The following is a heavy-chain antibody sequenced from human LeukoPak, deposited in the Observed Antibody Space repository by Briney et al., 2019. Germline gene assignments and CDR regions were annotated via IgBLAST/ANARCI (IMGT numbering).Heavy chain of an antibody. CDR3: ARGGVAARPGIDY. V-gene: IGHV4-34*01. CDR2: INHSGST. Sequence: SETLSLTCAVYGGSFSGYYWSWIRQPPGKGLEWIGEINHSGSTNYNPSLKSRVTISGDTSKNQFSLKLSSVTAADTAVYYCARGGVAARPGIDYWGQGTLVTVSS. D-gene: IGHD6-6*01. J-gene: IGHJ4*02. CDR1: GGSFSGYY.